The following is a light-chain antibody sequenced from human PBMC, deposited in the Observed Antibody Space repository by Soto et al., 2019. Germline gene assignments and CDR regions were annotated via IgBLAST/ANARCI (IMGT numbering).Light chain of an antibody. CDR1: QSFNSIY. V-gene: IGKV3-20*01. CDR2: GAS. CDR3: HQYDSWT. Sequence: DIVMTQSPGTLSLSPGERATLSCRASQSFNSIYLAWYQQKPGQAPRLHIYGASSRATGIPDRFSGSGSGTDFTLTIRRLEPEDFAVYYCHQYDSWTFGQGTKVDIK. J-gene: IGKJ1*01.